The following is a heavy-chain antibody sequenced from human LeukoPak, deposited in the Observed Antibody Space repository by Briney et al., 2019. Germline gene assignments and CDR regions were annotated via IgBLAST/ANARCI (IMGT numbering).Heavy chain of an antibody. V-gene: IGHV4-61*02. Sequence: SETLSLTCTVSGGSISSGSYYWSWIRQPAGKGLEWIGRIYTSGSTNYNPSLKSRVTISVDTSKNQFSLKLSSVTAADTAVYYCARVPHSKGRGYDILTGYYDRLRYYYYMDVWGKGTTVTVSS. CDR3: ARVPHSKGRGYDILTGYYDRLRYYYYMDV. D-gene: IGHD3-9*01. CDR2: IYTSGST. J-gene: IGHJ6*03. CDR1: GGSISSGSYY.